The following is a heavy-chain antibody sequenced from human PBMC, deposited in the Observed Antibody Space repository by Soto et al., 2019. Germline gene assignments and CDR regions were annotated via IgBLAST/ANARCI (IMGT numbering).Heavy chain of an antibody. CDR3: ATSITMVRDPDDAFDI. CDR2: ISAYNGNT. CDR1: GYSFTSYG. D-gene: IGHD3-10*01. J-gene: IGHJ3*02. Sequence: SVKVSCKASGYSFTSYGISWVRHAPGQGLEWMGWISAYNGNTNYAQKLQGRVTMTTDTSTSTAYMELRSLRSDDTAVYYCATSITMVRDPDDAFDIWGQGTMVSVSS. V-gene: IGHV1-18*01.